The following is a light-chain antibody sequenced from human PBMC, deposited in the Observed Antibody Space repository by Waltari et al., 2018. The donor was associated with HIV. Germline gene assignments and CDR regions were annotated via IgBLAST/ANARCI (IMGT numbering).Light chain of an antibody. CDR1: SSNIGNNA. Sequence: QSVLTQPPSVSEAPRQRVTISCSGSSSNIGNNAVNWYQQLPGKAPKLLIYYDDLLPSGVSDRFSGSKSGTSASLAISGLQSEDEADYYGAAWDDSLNGYVFGTGAKVTVL. V-gene: IGLV1-36*01. CDR3: AAWDDSLNGYV. CDR2: YDD. J-gene: IGLJ1*01.